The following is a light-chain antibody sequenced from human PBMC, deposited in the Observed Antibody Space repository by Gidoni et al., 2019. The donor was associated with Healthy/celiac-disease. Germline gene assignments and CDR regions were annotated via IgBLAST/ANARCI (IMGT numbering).Light chain of an antibody. V-gene: IGKV1-5*01. CDR3: QQYNSPVT. CDR1: QSISSW. CDR2: DAS. J-gene: IGKJ2*01. Sequence: RVTITCRASQSISSWLAWYQQKPGKAPKLLIYDASSLESGVPSRFSGSGSGTEFTLTISSLQPDDFATYYCQQYNSPVTFXQXTKLEIK.